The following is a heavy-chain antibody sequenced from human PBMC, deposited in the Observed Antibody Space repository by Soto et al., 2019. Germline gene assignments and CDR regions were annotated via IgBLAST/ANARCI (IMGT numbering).Heavy chain of an antibody. D-gene: IGHD5-12*01. V-gene: IGHV5-51*01. J-gene: IGHJ4*02. CDR1: GYTFTNYW. Sequence: EVQLVQSGAEVKKPGESLKISCKTSGYTFTNYWIGWVRQMPGKGLEWMAIMFPGDSNIRYSPSFQGQVTISGDKSINPAYLQWSSLRASDTAIYYCARIWWLRLSDPLSFDFWGQGTLVTVSS. CDR2: MFPGDSNI. CDR3: ARIWWLRLSDPLSFDF.